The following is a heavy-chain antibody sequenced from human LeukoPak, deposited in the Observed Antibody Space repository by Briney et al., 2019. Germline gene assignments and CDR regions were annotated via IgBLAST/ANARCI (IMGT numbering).Heavy chain of an antibody. D-gene: IGHD2-21*01. Sequence: ASVKVSCKASGYTFTTYYMHWVRQAPGQGLEWLGIINPDGGSTTYAEKFHGRVTIRSDTSTSTVYMDLTSLRSEDTAVYYCARAQGRDRCYFLWGQGTLVTVSS. CDR3: ARAQGRDRCYFL. CDR2: INPDGGST. J-gene: IGHJ4*02. V-gene: IGHV1-46*01. CDR1: GYTFTTYY.